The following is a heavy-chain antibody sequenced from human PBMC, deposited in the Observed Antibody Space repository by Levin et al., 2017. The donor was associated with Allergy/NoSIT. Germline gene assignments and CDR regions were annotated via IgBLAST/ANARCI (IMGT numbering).Heavy chain of an antibody. J-gene: IGHJ4*02. D-gene: IGHD1-26*01. CDR3: ARVVGWSRSDY. CDR2: ITSSSTYI. CDR1: GFTFSSYS. Sequence: GGSLRLSCAASGFTFSSYSMSWVRQAPGKGLEWVSFITSSSTYIYYADSVKGRFTISRDNAKNSLYLQMNSLRAEDTAVYYCARVVGWSRSDYWGQGTLVTVSS. V-gene: IGHV3-21*01.